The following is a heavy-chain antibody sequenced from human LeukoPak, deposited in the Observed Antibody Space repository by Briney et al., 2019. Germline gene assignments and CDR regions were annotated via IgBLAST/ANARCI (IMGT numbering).Heavy chain of an antibody. J-gene: IGHJ4*02. CDR1: GFTFSSYW. Sequence: GGSLRLSCAASGFTFSSYWMSWVRQAPGRGLEWVANIKQDGSEKYYVDSVQGLFTISRYNAKNALYLQMSSLRAEDTVVYYCARDHYYGSGSYSDYWGQGTLVTVSS. CDR3: ARDHYYGSGSYSDY. V-gene: IGHV3-7*01. CDR2: IKQDGSEK. D-gene: IGHD3-10*01.